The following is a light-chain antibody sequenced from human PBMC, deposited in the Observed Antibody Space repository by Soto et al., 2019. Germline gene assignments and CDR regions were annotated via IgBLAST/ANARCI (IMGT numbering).Light chain of an antibody. Sequence: EIRMTQSASFVSACVGDGVSIXCRASQGFYSGLVWYQQRAGRAPKLLIYAESILQSGVQSRFSGSGSGTDFTLTITSLQPEDFGTYYCQQLNSFPINSGQGTRWRL. V-gene: IGKV1D-12*01. J-gene: IGKJ5*01. CDR1: QGFYSG. CDR2: AES. CDR3: QQLNSFPIN.